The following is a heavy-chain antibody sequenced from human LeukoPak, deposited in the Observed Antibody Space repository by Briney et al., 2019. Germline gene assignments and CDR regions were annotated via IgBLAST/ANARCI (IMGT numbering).Heavy chain of an antibody. V-gene: IGHV3-69-1*01. D-gene: IGHD2-15*01. Sequence: GGSLRLSCAASGFTFSDYYMNWVRQAPGKGLEWVSSIGSSSTIYYADSVKGRFTISRDNAKNSLYLQMNSLRAEDTAVYYCARDRPRVVVVAATPLLGYFDYWGQGTLVTVSS. CDR2: IGSSSTI. CDR3: ARDRPRVVVVAATPLLGYFDY. J-gene: IGHJ4*02. CDR1: GFTFSDYY.